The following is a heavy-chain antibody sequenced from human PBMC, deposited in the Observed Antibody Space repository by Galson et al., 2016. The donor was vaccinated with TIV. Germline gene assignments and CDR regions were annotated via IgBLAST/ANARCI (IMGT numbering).Heavy chain of an antibody. CDR3: AKMTRTSGPDSEYYFDR. CDR1: GYSISSGSY. V-gene: IGHV4-38-2*01. CDR2: IYHTGQS. D-gene: IGHD1-1*01. Sequence: SETLSLTCAVSGYSISSGSYWGWIRQPPGKGLEWIGSIYHTGQSYYRPSLKSRVTMSVDTSKNQFSLRLTSVTAADTAIYYCAKMTRTSGPDSEYYFDRWGQGLLVSVAS. J-gene: IGHJ4*02.